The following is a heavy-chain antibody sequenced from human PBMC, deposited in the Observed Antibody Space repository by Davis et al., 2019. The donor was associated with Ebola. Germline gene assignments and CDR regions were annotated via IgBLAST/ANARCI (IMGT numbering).Heavy chain of an antibody. D-gene: IGHD6-19*01. CDR2: ISSSSSTI. CDR1: GFTFSSYS. J-gene: IGHJ4*02. CDR3: AREIAVAGTECDY. V-gene: IGHV3-48*02. Sequence: GGSLRLSCAASGFTFSSYSMNWVRQAPGKGLEWVSYISSSSSTIYYADSVKGRFTISRDNAKRSLYLQMNSPRDEDTAVYYCAREIAVAGTECDYWGQGTLVTVSS.